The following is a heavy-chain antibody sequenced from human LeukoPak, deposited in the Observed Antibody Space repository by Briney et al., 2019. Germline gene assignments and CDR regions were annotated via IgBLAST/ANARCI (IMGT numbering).Heavy chain of an antibody. CDR3: ARTGPADYGMDV. V-gene: IGHV1-69*04. D-gene: IGHD3-10*01. Sequence: SVKVSCKASGGTFSSYAISWVRQAPGQGLEWVGRIIPILGIANYAQKFQGRVTITADKSTSTAYMELSSLRSEDTAVYYCARTGPADYGMDVWGQGTTVTVSS. J-gene: IGHJ6*02. CDR2: IIPILGIA. CDR1: GGTFSSYA.